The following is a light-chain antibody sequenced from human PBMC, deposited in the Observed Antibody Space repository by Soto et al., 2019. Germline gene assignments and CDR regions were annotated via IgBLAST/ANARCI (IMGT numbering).Light chain of an antibody. J-gene: IGLJ1*01. CDR2: EVS. Sequence: QSVLTQPPSASGSPGQSVTISCTGTSSDVGAYNYVSWYQQHPGKAPKLMIYEVSKRPSGVPDRFSGSRSANTASLTISGLQTEDEADYYCSLYTSTSTFVFGPGTKVTVL. CDR1: SSDVGAYNY. V-gene: IGLV2-18*01. CDR3: SLYTSTSTFV.